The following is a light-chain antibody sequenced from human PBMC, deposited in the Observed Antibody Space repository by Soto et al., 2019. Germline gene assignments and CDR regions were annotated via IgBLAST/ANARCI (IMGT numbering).Light chain of an antibody. Sequence: EIVMAQFPETLAVSVGERATIKCRSSQSLLHSSDNRNYLTWYQQKLGQPPKLLIYWASTRHSGVPDRFSGSGSGTDFTLTINSLQAEDVAVYYCQQYYSTPWTFGQGTKVEIK. CDR3: QQYYSTPWT. CDR2: WAS. J-gene: IGKJ1*01. V-gene: IGKV4-1*01. CDR1: QSLLHSSDNRNY.